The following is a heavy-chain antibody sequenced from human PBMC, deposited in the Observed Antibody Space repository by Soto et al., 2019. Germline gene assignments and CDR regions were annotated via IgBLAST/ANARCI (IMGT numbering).Heavy chain of an antibody. Sequence: QVQLVQSGAEVKKPGASVKVSCKASGYTFSSYGISWVRQAPGQGLERMGWISGYNGNTNYAQKLQGRVTMPIDTSTSTGYMELRSLRSDDTAVYYCARDRGGDGMDVWGQGTTVTVSS. CDR1: GYTFSSYG. CDR3: ARDRGGDGMDV. D-gene: IGHD3-16*01. J-gene: IGHJ6*02. CDR2: ISGYNGNT. V-gene: IGHV1-18*01.